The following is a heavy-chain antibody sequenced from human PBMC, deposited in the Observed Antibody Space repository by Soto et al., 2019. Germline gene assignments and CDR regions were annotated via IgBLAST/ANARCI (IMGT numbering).Heavy chain of an antibody. D-gene: IGHD2-8*02. V-gene: IGHV4-59*01. CDR3: ASRPSTTGYYYGMDV. J-gene: IGHJ6*02. CDR1: GGSISSYY. CDR2: IYYSGST. Sequence: SETLSLTCTVSGGSISSYYWSWIRQPPGKGLEWIGYIYYSGSTNYNPSLQSRATISVATSKNQYSLKLSSVTAADTAVYYCASRPSTTGYYYGMDVWGQGTTVTVSS.